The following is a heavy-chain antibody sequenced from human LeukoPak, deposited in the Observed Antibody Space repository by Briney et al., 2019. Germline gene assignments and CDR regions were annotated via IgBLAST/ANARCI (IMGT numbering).Heavy chain of an antibody. J-gene: IGHJ4*02. CDR3: ARVALDYDILTGYHTLDY. D-gene: IGHD3-9*01. V-gene: IGHV3-21*01. CDR2: ISSSSSYI. Sequence: GGSLRLSCAASGFTFSSYSMNWVRQAPGKGLEWVSSISSSSSYIYYADSVKGRFTISRDNAKNSLYLQMNSLRAEDTAVYYCARVALDYDILTGYHTLDYWGQGTLVTVSP. CDR1: GFTFSSYS.